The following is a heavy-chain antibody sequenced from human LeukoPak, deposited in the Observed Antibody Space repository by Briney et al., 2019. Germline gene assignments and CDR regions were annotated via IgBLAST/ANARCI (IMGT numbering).Heavy chain of an antibody. Sequence: SETLSLTCSVSGDSVSRSDSYWDWIRQPPGKGLEWTGTIYYSGRTYYSPSLKSRVTMSVDPSNNQFSLNLRSVTAADTALYYCARRRYYDGSGYLEWGQGTLLSVSS. D-gene: IGHD3-22*01. V-gene: IGHV4-39*01. CDR2: IYYSGRT. CDR3: ARRRYYDGSGYLE. J-gene: IGHJ1*01. CDR1: GDSVSRSDSY.